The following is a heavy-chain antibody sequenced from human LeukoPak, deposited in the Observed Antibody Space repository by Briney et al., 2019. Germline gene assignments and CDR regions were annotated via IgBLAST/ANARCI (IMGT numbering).Heavy chain of an antibody. CDR3: ARDLEIGSSSYYFDY. D-gene: IGHD3-3*01. Sequence: QSGGSLRPSCAASGFAFSTYGMHWVRQAPGKGLEWVAVIWYDGSNKYYADSVRGRFTISRDNFKNTLYLQMNSLRAEDTAVYYCARDLEIGSSSYYFDYWGQGTLVTVSS. V-gene: IGHV3-33*01. J-gene: IGHJ4*02. CDR1: GFAFSTYG. CDR2: IWYDGSNK.